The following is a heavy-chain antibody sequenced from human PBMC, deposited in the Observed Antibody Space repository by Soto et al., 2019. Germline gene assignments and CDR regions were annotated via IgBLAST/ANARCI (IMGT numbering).Heavy chain of an antibody. D-gene: IGHD2-8*02. CDR2: IWYDGSVK. CDR3: ARSDFTGSNCNHYYHYGMDV. J-gene: IGHJ6*02. CDR1: GFTFDTYG. V-gene: IGHV3-33*01. Sequence: PGGSLRLSCAASGFTFDTYGMYWVRQVPAKGLQWVAVIWYDGSVKYYADSVRGRFTVSRDNSRNTLYLQMNSLRDEDTAVYYFARSDFTGSNCNHYYHYGMDVWGQGTTVTVTS.